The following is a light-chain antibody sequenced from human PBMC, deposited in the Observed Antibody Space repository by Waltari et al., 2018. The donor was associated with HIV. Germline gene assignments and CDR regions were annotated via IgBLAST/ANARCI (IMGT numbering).Light chain of an antibody. CDR1: TSNIETEA. CDR3: VSYDSRLDERL. J-gene: IGLJ3*02. CDR2: RNY. Sequence: QSVLTQPPSVSGTPGQTVTISCSGSTSNIETEALYWYQQLPGTAPKLPIYRNYKRPAGVSDRFSCSKSGASASLVISGLRSEDEAHYYCVSYDSRLDERLFGGGTKLTVL. V-gene: IGLV1-47*01.